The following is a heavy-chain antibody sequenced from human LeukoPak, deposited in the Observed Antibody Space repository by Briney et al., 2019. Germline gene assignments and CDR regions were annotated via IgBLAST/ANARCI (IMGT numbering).Heavy chain of an antibody. CDR3: ARGLVVPAAIHSPDY. V-gene: IGHV3-21*01. CDR1: GFTFSSYS. D-gene: IGHD2-2*01. J-gene: IGHJ4*02. CDR2: ISSSSYI. Sequence: GGSLRLSCAASGFTFSSYSMNWVRQAPGKGLEWVSSISSSSYIYYADSVKGRFTISRDNAKNSLYLQMNSLRAEDTAVYYCARGLVVPAAIHSPDYWGQGTLVTVSS.